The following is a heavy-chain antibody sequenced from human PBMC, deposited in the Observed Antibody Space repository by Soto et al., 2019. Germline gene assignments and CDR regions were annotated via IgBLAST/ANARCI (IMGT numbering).Heavy chain of an antibody. CDR2: IYYSGST. V-gene: IGHV4-59*08. CDR1: GGSISSYY. Sequence: QVQLQESGPGLVKPSETLSLTCTVSGGSISSYYWSWIRQPPGKGLEWIGYIYYSGSTNYNPSLKSRVTISVDTSKNQFSLKLSSVTAADTAVYYCARLNGDYYYGMDVWGQGTTVTVSS. D-gene: IGHD4-17*01. J-gene: IGHJ6*02. CDR3: ARLNGDYYYGMDV.